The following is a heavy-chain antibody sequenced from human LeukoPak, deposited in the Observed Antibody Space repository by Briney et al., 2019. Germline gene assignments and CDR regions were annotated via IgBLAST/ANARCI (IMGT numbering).Heavy chain of an antibody. CDR3: AKDPYSSGWYYRDNYFDY. Sequence: TGGSLRLSCAASGFTFDDYTMHWVRQAPGKGLEWVSGTSCNSGSIGYAVSVKGRFTISRDNAKNSLYLQMNSLRAEDTALYYCAKDPYSSGWYYRDNYFDYWGQGTLVTVSS. CDR2: TSCNSGSI. V-gene: IGHV3-9*01. J-gene: IGHJ4*02. CDR1: GFTFDDYT. D-gene: IGHD6-19*01.